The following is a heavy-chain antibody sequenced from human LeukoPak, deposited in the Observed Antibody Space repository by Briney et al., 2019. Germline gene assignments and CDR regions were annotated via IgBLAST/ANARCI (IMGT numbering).Heavy chain of an antibody. D-gene: IGHD2-2*01. Sequence: SETLSLTCAVSGYSISSGYYWGWIRQPPGKGLEWIGSIYHGGSTYYNPSLKSRVTISVDTSKNQFSLKLSSVTAADTAVYYCARQAKLVPAAIPFDPWGQGTLVTVSS. CDR3: ARQAKLVPAAIPFDP. J-gene: IGHJ5*02. CDR1: GYSISSGYY. CDR2: IYHGGST. V-gene: IGHV4-38-2*01.